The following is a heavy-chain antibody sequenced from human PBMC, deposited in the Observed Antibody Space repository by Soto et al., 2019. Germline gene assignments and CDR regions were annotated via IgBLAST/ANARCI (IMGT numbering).Heavy chain of an antibody. CDR2: ISGSGGST. J-gene: IGHJ6*03. Sequence: PGGSLRLSCAASGFTFSSYAMSWVRQAPGKGLEWVSAISGSGGSTYYADSVKGRFTISRDNSKDTLYLQMNSLRAEDTAVYYCAKVGLVGYYYYYYMDVWGKGTTVTVSS. CDR3: AKVGLVGYYYYYYMDV. V-gene: IGHV3-23*01. CDR1: GFTFSSYA. D-gene: IGHD1-26*01.